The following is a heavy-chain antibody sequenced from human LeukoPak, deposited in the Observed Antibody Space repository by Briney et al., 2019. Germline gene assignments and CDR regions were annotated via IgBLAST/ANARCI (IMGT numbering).Heavy chain of an antibody. CDR2: IYSGGST. CDR3: ARGSFGYYSRYYYYGMDV. D-gene: IGHD3-22*01. V-gene: IGHV3-53*01. CDR1: GFTVSSNY. J-gene: IGHJ6*02. Sequence: PGGSLRLSCAASGFTVSSNYMSWVRQAPGKGLEWVSVIYSGGSTYYADSVKGRFTISRDNSKNTLYLQMNSLRAEDTAVYYCARGSFGYYSRYYYYGMDVWGQGTTVTVSS.